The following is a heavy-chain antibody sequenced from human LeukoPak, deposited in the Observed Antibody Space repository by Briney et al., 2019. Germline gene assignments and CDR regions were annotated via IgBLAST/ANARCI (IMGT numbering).Heavy chain of an antibody. CDR2: IKQDGSEK. V-gene: IGHV3-7*01. Sequence: GGSLRLSCAASGFTFGSYWMSWVRQAPGKGLEWVANIKQDGSEKYYVDSVKGRFTISRDNAKNSLYLQMNSLRAEDTAVYYCARGSRIVGATPCGYWGQGTLVTVSS. D-gene: IGHD1-26*01. CDR1: GFTFGSYW. CDR3: ARGSRIVGATPCGY. J-gene: IGHJ4*02.